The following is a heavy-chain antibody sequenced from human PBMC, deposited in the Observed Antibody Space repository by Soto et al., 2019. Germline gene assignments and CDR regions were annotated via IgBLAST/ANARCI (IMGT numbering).Heavy chain of an antibody. V-gene: IGHV4-39*01. D-gene: IGHD3-10*01. CDR1: GGSISSSSYY. CDR3: ARHQPRRVRGGRRGAFDI. J-gene: IGHJ3*02. CDR2: IYYSGST. Sequence: SETLSLTCTVSGGSISSSSYYWGWIRPPPGKGLEWIGSIYYSGSTYYNPSLKSRVTISVDTSKNQFPLKLSSVTAADTAVYYCARHQPRRVRGGRRGAFDIWGQGTMVTVSS.